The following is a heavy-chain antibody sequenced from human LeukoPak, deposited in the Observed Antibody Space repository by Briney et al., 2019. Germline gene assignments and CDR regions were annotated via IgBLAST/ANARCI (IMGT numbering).Heavy chain of an antibody. V-gene: IGHV3-7*03. CDR1: GFTFSSYW. CDR2: IKQDGSEK. Sequence: GGSLRLSCAASGFTFSSYWMSWVRQAPGKGLEWVANIKQDGSEKYYVDTVKGRFTISRDNAKNSLYLQMNSLRAEDTAVYYCVRDRWFGELFHDAFDIWGQGTMVTVSS. D-gene: IGHD3-10*01. J-gene: IGHJ3*02. CDR3: VRDRWFGELFHDAFDI.